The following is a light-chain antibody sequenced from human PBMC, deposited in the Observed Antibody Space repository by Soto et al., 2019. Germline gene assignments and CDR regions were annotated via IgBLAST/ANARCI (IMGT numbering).Light chain of an antibody. CDR3: QQCAYSPRT. V-gene: IGKV3-20*01. J-gene: IGKJ1*01. CDR2: DAS. Sequence: EMVLTQSPDTLSLSPGERATLSCRASQSVANNYLAWYQQKPGQAPRLLIYDASYRATGIPDRFSGSGSVTDFTLTITRLEPEDFAVYYCQQCAYSPRTFGQGTKVEVK. CDR1: QSVANNY.